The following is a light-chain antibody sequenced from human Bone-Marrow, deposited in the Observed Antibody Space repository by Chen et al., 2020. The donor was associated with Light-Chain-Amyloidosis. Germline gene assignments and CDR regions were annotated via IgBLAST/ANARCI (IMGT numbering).Light chain of an antibody. CDR2: DAS. CDR3: QQRTNWLT. Sequence: ELVLTQSPSTLSLSPGERATLSCRASQSVGNYLAWYQQKPGQAPRLLIYDASNRAPGIPARFSGSGSGTDFTLTISSLEPEDFAVYYCQQRTNWLTVGGGTRVEI. J-gene: IGKJ4*01. V-gene: IGKV3-11*01. CDR1: QSVGNY.